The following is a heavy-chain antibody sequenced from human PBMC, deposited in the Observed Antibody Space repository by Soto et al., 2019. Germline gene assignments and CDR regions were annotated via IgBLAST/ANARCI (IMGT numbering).Heavy chain of an antibody. V-gene: IGHV5-51*01. Sequence: PGESLKISCKGSGYRFTNYWIGWVRQMPGKGLEWMGIIYPGDSDTRYSPSFQGQVTISADKSISTAYLQWSSLKASDTAMYYCARLQYSYPYHYGMDVWGQGTTVTVSS. CDR2: IYPGDSDT. CDR1: GYRFTNYW. J-gene: IGHJ6*02. CDR3: ARLQYSYPYHYGMDV. D-gene: IGHD5-18*01.